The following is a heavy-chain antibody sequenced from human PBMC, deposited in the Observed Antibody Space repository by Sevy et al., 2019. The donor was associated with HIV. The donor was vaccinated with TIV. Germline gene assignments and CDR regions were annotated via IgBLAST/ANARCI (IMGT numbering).Heavy chain of an antibody. V-gene: IGHV1-46*02. J-gene: IGHJ4*02. CDR2: INPSSGST. Sequence: ASVKVYCKPSGYTFNNYYIHWVRQAPGQGLEWMGVINPSSGSTYYAQKFQGRVTMTRDTSTSTVYMELSSLRYEDTAVYYCARGDGTGRCLDYWGQGSLVTVSS. CDR3: ARGDGTGRCLDY. CDR1: GYTFNNYY. D-gene: IGHD6-13*01.